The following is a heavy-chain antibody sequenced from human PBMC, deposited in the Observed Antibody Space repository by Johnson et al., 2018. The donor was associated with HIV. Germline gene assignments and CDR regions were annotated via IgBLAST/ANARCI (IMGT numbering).Heavy chain of an antibody. CDR1: GFTFSSYA. J-gene: IGHJ3*02. Sequence: QVQLVESGGGVVQPGRSLRLSCAASGFTFSSYAMHWVRQAPGKGLEWVAVISYNGSNEYYADSVKGRFTISRDNSKNTLYLQLNSLRAEDTAVFYCAKHLSTLVDAFDIWGQGTMVTVSS. CDR3: AKHLSTLVDAFDI. CDR2: ISYNGSNE. D-gene: IGHD3-16*01. V-gene: IGHV3-30*04.